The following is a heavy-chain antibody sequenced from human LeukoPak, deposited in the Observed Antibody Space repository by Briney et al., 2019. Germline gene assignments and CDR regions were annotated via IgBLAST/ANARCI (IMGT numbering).Heavy chain of an antibody. V-gene: IGHV1-69*05. CDR3: ARSPSDNWNYLHFDY. D-gene: IGHD1-7*01. CDR1: GGTFSSYA. Sequence: SVKVSCKASGGTFSSYAISWVRQAPGQGLEWMGGIIPIFGTANYAQKFQGRVTITTDESTSTPYMELSSLRSEDTAVYYCARSPSDNWNYLHFDYWGQGTLVTVSS. CDR2: IIPIFGTA. J-gene: IGHJ4*02.